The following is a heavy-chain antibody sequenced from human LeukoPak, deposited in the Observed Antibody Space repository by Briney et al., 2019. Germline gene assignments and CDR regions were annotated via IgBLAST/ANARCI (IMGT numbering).Heavy chain of an antibody. D-gene: IGHD6-6*01. CDR1: VGSISSSSYY. J-gene: IGHJ5*02. Sequence: PSETLSLTCTVSVGSISSSSYYWGWIRQPPGKGLEWIGSIYYSGSTSYNPSLKSRVTISVDTSKNQFSLKLSSVTAADTAVYYCARAHEYSGSYNWFDPWGQGTLVTVSS. CDR2: IYYSGST. CDR3: ARAHEYSGSYNWFDP. V-gene: IGHV4-39*07.